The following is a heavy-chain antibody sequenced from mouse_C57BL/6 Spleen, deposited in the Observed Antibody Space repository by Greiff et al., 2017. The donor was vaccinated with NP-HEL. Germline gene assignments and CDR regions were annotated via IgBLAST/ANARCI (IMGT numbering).Heavy chain of an antibody. J-gene: IGHJ2*01. Sequence: QVQLKQSGAELVRPGTSVKVSCKASGYAFTNYLIEWVKQRPGQGLEWIGVINPGSGGTNYNEKFKGKATLTADKSSSTAYMQRSSLTSEDSAVYFWARAVGNYFDYWGQGTTLTVAS. CDR2: INPGSGGT. CDR1: GYAFTNYL. V-gene: IGHV1-54*01. CDR3: ARAVGNYFDY. D-gene: IGHD2-14*01.